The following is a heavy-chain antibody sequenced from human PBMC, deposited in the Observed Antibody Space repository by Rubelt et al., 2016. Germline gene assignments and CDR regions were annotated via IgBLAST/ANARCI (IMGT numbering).Heavy chain of an antibody. CDR3: ARVPYGDYVWGLLGY. V-gene: IGHV3-30*04. CDR1: GFTFSSYA. CDR2: ISYDGSNK. Sequence: RSLRLSCAASGFTFSSYAMHWVRQAPGKGLEWVAVISYDGSNKYYADSVKGRFTISRDNSKNTLYLQMNSLRAEDTAVYYCARVPYGDYVWGLLGYWGQEPWSPSPQ. J-gene: IGHJ4*01. D-gene: IGHD3-16*01.